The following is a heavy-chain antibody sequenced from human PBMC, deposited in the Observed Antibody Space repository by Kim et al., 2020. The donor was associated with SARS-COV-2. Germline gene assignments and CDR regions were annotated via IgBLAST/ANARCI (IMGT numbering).Heavy chain of an antibody. CDR2: ISYDGSNK. D-gene: IGHD6-13*01. CDR1: GFTFSSYA. Sequence: GGSLRLSCAASGFTFSSYAMHWVRQAPGKGLEWVAVISYDGSNKYYADSVKGRFTISRDNSKNTLYLQMNSLRAEDTAVYYCARESPLVRIAAALFDYWGQGTLVTVSS. CDR3: ARESPLVRIAAALFDY. J-gene: IGHJ4*02. V-gene: IGHV3-30*04.